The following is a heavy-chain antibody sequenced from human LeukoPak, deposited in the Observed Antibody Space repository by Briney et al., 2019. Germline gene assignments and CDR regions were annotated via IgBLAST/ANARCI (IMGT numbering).Heavy chain of an antibody. CDR2: IIPIFGTA. D-gene: IGHD2-2*01. CDR1: GGTFSSYA. Sequence: ASVKVSCKASGGTFSSYAISWVRQAPGQGLEWMGGIIPIFGTANYAQKFQGRVTITADKSTSTAYMELSSLRSEDTAVYYCARTAQLSYYYYYMDVWGKGTTVTVSS. CDR3: ARTAQLSYYYYYMDV. V-gene: IGHV1-69*06. J-gene: IGHJ6*03.